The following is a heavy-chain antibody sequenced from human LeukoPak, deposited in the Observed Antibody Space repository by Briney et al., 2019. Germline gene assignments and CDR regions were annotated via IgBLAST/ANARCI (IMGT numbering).Heavy chain of an antibody. CDR1: GGSISSYY. D-gene: IGHD3-10*01. V-gene: IGHV4-4*07. J-gene: IGHJ4*02. CDR2: IYTTGST. CDR3: AREGAEVRGVLVKYYFDY. Sequence: SETLSLTCTVSGGSISSYYWSWIRQPAAKGLEWIGRIYTTGSTNYNPSLKSRVTMSVDTSKNQFSLKLTSVTAADTAVYYCAREGAEVRGVLVKYYFDYWGQGALVTVSA.